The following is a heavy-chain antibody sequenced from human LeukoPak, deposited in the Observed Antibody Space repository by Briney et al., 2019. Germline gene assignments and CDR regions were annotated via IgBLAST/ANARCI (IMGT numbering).Heavy chain of an antibody. CDR3: ARGSCGGDCFNWFDP. Sequence: GGSLRLSCAASGFTFSSYSMNWVRQAPGKGLGWVSSISSSRSYIYYADSVKGRFTISRDNAKNSLYLQMNSLRAEDTAVYYCARGSCGGDCFNWFDPWGQGTLVTVSS. V-gene: IGHV3-21*01. CDR1: GFTFSSYS. D-gene: IGHD2-21*01. CDR2: ISSSRSYI. J-gene: IGHJ5*02.